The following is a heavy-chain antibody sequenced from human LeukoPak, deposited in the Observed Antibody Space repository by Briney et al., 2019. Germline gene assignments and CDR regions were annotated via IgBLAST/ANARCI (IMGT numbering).Heavy chain of an antibody. CDR1: GGSITSPDYY. V-gene: IGHV4-39*01. CDR2: VSFSGNT. Sequence: SETLSLTYTVSGGSITSPDYYWGWIRQPPGKGLEWIGSVSFSGNTHYNSSLKSRVTVFVETSENKFSLKMRSVTAADTALYFCATRNSETADDRWGQGILVTVSS. J-gene: IGHJ5*02. CDR3: ATRNSETADDR. D-gene: IGHD2/OR15-2a*01.